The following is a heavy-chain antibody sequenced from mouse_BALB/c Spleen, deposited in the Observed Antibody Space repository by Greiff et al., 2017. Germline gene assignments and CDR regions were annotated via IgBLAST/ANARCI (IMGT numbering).Heavy chain of an antibody. CDR2: IRSKSNNYAT. J-gene: IGHJ3*01. V-gene: IGHV10-1*02. D-gene: IGHD1-1*01. Sequence: EVQLVESGGGLVQPKGSLKLSCAASGFTFNTYAMNWVRQAPGKGLEWVARIRSKSNNYATYYADSVKDRFTISRDDSQSMLYLQMNNLKTEDTAMYYCVRDYYGSLAWFAYWGQGTLVTVSA. CDR1: GFTFNTYA. CDR3: VRDYYGSLAWFAY.